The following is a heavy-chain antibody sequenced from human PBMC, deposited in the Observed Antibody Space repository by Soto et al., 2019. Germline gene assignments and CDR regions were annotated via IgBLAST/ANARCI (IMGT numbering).Heavy chain of an antibody. CDR2: IIPILGIA. CDR1: GGTFSSYT. J-gene: IGHJ6*02. V-gene: IGHV1-69*02. D-gene: IGHD4-17*01. Sequence: QVQLVQSGAEVKKPGSSVKVSCKASGGTFSSYTIIWVRQAPGQGLEWMGRIIPILGIANYAQKFQGRVTITADKSTSTAYMELSSLRSEDTAVYYCASNPQWRTTNGMDVWGQGTTVTVSS. CDR3: ASNPQWRTTNGMDV.